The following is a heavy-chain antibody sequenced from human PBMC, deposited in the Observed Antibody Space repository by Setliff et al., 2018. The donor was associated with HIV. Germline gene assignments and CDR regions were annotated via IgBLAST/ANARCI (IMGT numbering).Heavy chain of an antibody. J-gene: IGHJ6*03. CDR3: ARHRGMIGTTWYNHYMDV. D-gene: IGHD1-7*01. Sequence: PSETLSLTCAVYGGSFSGYYWSWIRQPPGKGLEWIGEINHSGSTNYNPSLKSRVTILVDTSKNQFSLKLSSVTAADTAVYYCARHRGMIGTTWYNHYMDVWGKGATVTVSS. CDR1: GGSFSGYY. CDR2: INHSGST. V-gene: IGHV4-34*01.